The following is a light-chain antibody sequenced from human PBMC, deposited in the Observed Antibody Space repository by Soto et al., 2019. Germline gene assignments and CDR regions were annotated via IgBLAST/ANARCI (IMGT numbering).Light chain of an antibody. CDR1: DDISNY. CDR2: DAS. Sequence: DIQMTQSPSSLSASVGDRVTITCQASDDISNYLNWYQQKPGKAPKVLIYDASHLESGVPSRFSGGGSGTEFTFTSNSLQAEDIATYYCQQYANLPLTFGPGTKVDSK. J-gene: IGKJ3*01. CDR3: QQYANLPLT. V-gene: IGKV1-33*01.